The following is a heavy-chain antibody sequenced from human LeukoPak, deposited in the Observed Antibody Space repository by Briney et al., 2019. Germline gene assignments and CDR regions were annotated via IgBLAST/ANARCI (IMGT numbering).Heavy chain of an antibody. CDR3: AKDLELTIFGVVAPAFDI. J-gene: IGHJ3*02. V-gene: IGHV1-18*01. CDR2: INNYNTNT. Sequence: VASVKVSCTASGYTFTSYGISWVRQAPGQGLEWMGWINNYNTNTNYAQKLQGRVTMTTDTSTSTAYMELRSLRSDDTAVYYCAKDLELTIFGVVAPAFDIWGQGTMVTVSS. CDR1: GYTFTSYG. D-gene: IGHD3-3*01.